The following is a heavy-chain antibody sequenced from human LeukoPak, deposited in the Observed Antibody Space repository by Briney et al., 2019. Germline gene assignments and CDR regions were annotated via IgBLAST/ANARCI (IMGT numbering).Heavy chain of an antibody. J-gene: IGHJ5*01. Sequence: SETLSLTCAVYGGSFSGYYWSWIRQPAGKALEWIGRVYTSGRTNYNPSLQSRVTISVDTSKNQFALTLSSVTAADTGVYYCARGVDSSGYQHKGFDSWGQGTLVTVSS. V-gene: IGHV4-59*10. CDR2: VYTSGRT. D-gene: IGHD3-22*01. CDR3: ARGVDSSGYQHKGFDS. CDR1: GGSFSGYY.